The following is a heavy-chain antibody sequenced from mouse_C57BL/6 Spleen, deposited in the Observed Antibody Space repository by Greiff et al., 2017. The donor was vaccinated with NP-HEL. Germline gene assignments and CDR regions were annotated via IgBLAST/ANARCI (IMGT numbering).Heavy chain of an antibody. J-gene: IGHJ2*01. V-gene: IGHV1-64*01. CDR2: IHPNSGST. CDR1: GYTFTSYW. CDR3: ARGNYDGVFFDD. D-gene: IGHD2-4*01. Sequence: QVQLQQPGAELVKPGASVKLSCKASGYTFTSYWMHWVKQRPGQGLEWIGMIHPNSGSTNYNEKFKSKATLTVAKSSSTAYMQLSSLTSEDSAVYYCARGNYDGVFFDDWGQGTTLTVSS.